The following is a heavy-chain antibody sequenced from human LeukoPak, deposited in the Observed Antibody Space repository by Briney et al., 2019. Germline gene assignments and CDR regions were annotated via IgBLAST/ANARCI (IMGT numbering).Heavy chain of an antibody. Sequence: GGSLRLSCAASGFTFSNYWMHWVRQDPGKGLVWVSFINPDGSTTNYADSVKGRFTISRDNAKNALYLQMNSLRAEDTAVYYCAREGPMLRGVIGGKIDYWGQGTLVTVSS. J-gene: IGHJ4*02. CDR1: GFTFSNYW. CDR2: INPDGSTT. V-gene: IGHV3-74*01. CDR3: AREGPMLRGVIGGKIDY. D-gene: IGHD3-10*01.